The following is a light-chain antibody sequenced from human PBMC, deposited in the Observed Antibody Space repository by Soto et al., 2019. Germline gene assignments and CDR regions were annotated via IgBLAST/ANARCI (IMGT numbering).Light chain of an antibody. CDR3: QQLSSYPVT. Sequence: IQLTQSPSSLAASVGDRGTITFRASQDIGIYLAWYQQKAGKAPNLLIYAASSLQRGVPSRFSGSGSGTDFTLTIRSLQPEDFATYHCQQLSSYPVTFGQGTKVDI. J-gene: IGKJ1*01. V-gene: IGKV1-9*01. CDR2: AAS. CDR1: QDIGIY.